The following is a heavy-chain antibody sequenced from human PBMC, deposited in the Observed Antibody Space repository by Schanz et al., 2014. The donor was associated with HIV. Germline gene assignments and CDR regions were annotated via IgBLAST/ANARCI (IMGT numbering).Heavy chain of an antibody. CDR2: MFYRGTT. D-gene: IGHD3-10*01. V-gene: IGHV4-30-4*01. J-gene: IGHJ4*02. CDR1: GGSISSGDYY. CDR3: ARVPAGSGSNFDS. Sequence: QVQLQESGPGLVKPSQTLSLTCNVSGGSISSGDYYWSWIRQAPGKGLEWNGYMFYRGTTYFHPSLKSRVSMSVDTSKNQFSLMLTSVTAADTAIYYCARVPAGSGSNFDSWGQGTLVIVSS.